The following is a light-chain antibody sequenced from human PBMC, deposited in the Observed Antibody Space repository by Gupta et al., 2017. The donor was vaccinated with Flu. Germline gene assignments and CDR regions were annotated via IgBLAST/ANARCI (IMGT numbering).Light chain of an antibody. CDR3: QVWDSGGDLVV. CDR1: NIGSKG. V-gene: IGLV3-21*02. J-gene: IGLJ2*01. Sequence: SYVVTQAPSVSVAPGQTARITCGGINIGSKGVHWYQQEPGQAPVLVLSDASDRPSGIPQRFSGSNSGNTATLTIRRVEAAEEADYYCQVWDSGGDLVVFGGGTKLTVL. CDR2: DAS.